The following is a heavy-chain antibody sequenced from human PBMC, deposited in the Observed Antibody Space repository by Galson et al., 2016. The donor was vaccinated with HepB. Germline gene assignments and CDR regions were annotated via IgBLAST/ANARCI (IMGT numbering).Heavy chain of an antibody. CDR3: VRDRASRQGPLDY. Sequence: SLRLSCAASGFTFRSYGMHWVRQAPGKGLEWVAFIWHDGRYKTYADSVRGRFTVSRHNSKNMLFLPMNSLGVEDTAVYHCVRDRASRQGPLDYWGQGALVTVSS. CDR1: GFTFRSYG. J-gene: IGHJ4*02. CDR2: IWHDGRYK. V-gene: IGHV3-33*01.